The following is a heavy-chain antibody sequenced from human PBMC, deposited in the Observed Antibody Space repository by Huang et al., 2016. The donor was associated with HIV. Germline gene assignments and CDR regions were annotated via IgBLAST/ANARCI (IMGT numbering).Heavy chain of an antibody. CDR3: ARDPRIQSWLNFFDY. Sequence: EVQLVESGGGLVQPGGSLRLSCAASGFSISSYWVHWVRQAPGKGLVWGARSNSDGSSTSYEDAVKGRFTISRDNAKNTLYLQMNSLRAEDTAVYYCARDPRIQSWLNFFDYWGQGTLVSVSS. V-gene: IGHV3-74*01. J-gene: IGHJ4*02. D-gene: IGHD3-22*01. CDR2: SNSDGSST. CDR1: GFSISSYW.